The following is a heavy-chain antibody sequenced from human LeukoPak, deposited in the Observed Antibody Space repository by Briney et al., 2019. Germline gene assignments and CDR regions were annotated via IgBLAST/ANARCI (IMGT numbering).Heavy chain of an antibody. CDR1: GFTFSSYW. J-gene: IGHJ6*03. D-gene: IGHD2-15*01. CDR2: IKQDGSEK. Sequence: GGLRLSCAASGFTFSSYWMSWVRQAPGKGLEWVANIKQDGSEKYYVDSVKGRFTISRDNAKNSLYLQMNSPRAEDTAVYYCARDQVVVDHYYYYYYMDVWGKGTTVTVSS. CDR3: ARDQVVVDHYYYYYYMDV. V-gene: IGHV3-7*01.